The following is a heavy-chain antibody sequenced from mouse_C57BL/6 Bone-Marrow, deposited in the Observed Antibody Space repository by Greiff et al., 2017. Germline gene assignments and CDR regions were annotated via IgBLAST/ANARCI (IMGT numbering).Heavy chain of an antibody. V-gene: IGHV1-55*01. J-gene: IGHJ1*03. CDR2: IYPGSGST. CDR3: ARPYDSNYWYFDV. Sequence: QVHVKQSGAELVKPGASVKMSCKASGYTFTSYWITWVKQRPGQGLEWIGDIYPGSGSTNYNEKFKSKATLTVDTSSSTAYMQLSSLTSEDSAVYYCARPYDSNYWYFDVWGTGTTVTVSS. D-gene: IGHD2-5*01. CDR1: GYTFTSYW.